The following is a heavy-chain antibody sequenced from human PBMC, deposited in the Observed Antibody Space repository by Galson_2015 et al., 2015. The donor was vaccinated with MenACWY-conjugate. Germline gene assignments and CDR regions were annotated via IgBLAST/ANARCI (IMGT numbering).Heavy chain of an antibody. CDR3: DRGHYGMDL. CDR1: GFTFSSYW. V-gene: IGHV3-74*01. CDR2: INSDGSST. Sequence: SLRLSCAASGFTFSSYWMHWVRQAPGKGLVWVSRINSDGSSTSNADSVKGRFTITRERAKTTMYLEMNSLSVKDTAVYSCDRGHYGMDLWVQGTTVTASS. J-gene: IGHJ6*02.